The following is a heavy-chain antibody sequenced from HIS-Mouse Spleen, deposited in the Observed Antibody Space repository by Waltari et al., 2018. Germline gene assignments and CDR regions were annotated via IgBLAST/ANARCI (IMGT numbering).Heavy chain of an antibody. CDR3: AKASSGWLDY. CDR1: GFTFRSCG. CDR2: ISYDGSNK. D-gene: IGHD6-19*01. Sequence: QVQLVESGGGVVEPGRSLRRACAASGFTFRSCGMHWVRQAPGKGLEWVAVISYDGSNKYYADSVKGRFTISRDNSKNTLYLQMNSLRAEDTAVYYCAKASSGWLDYWGQGTLVTVSS. J-gene: IGHJ4*02. V-gene: IGHV3-30*18.